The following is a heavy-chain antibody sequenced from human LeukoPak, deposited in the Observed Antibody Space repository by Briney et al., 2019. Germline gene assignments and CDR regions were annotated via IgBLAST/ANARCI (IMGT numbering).Heavy chain of an antibody. CDR3: ARDRGYCSSTSCYPNYYYYYMDV. V-gene: IGHV3-48*04. CDR1: GFTFSNYN. J-gene: IGHJ6*03. D-gene: IGHD2-2*01. CDR2: INSRSSTI. Sequence: GGSLRLSCAASGFTFSNYNMKWVRQAPGKGLEWVSYINSRSSTIYYADSVKGRFTISRDNAENSLYLQMNSLRAEDTAVYYCARDRGYCSSTSCYPNYYYYYMDVWGKGTTVTVSS.